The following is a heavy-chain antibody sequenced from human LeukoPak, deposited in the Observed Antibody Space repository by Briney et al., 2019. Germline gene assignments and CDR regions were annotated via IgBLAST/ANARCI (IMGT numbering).Heavy chain of an antibody. D-gene: IGHD3-10*01. Sequence: GGSLRLSCAASGFTFSSYSMTWVRQAPGEGLEWVSYISSGSTIYYADSVKGRFTISRDNAKNSLYLQMNSLRAEDTAVYYCAINGCFRGVCVIDIWGQGTLVAVSS. J-gene: IGHJ3*02. V-gene: IGHV3-48*04. CDR1: GFTFSSYS. CDR2: ISSGSTI. CDR3: AINGCFRGVCVIDI.